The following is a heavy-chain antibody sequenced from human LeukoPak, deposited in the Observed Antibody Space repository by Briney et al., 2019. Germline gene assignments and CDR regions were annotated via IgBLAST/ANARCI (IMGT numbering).Heavy chain of an antibody. D-gene: IGHD3-3*01. Sequence: QPGGSLRLSCAASGLTFNAYDLSWVRQAPGKGLDWVSGITDSGGSAVYADSVKGRFTISRDNSKHMLYLQMNSLRAEDTAVYYCAKVSWSRSDRDCWGQGTLVTVSS. J-gene: IGHJ4*02. CDR1: GLTFNAYD. V-gene: IGHV3-23*01. CDR3: AKVSWSRSDRDC. CDR2: ITDSGGSA.